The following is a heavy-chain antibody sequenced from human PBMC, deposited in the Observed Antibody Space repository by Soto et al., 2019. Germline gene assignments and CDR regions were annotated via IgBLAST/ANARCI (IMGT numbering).Heavy chain of an antibody. D-gene: IGHD3-10*01. V-gene: IGHV3-15*01. Sequence: GESLKISCAASGFTFSNAWMSWVRQAPGKGLEWVGRIKSKTDGGTTDYAAPVKGRFTISRDDSKNTLYLQMNSLKTEDTAVYYCTTDRGDDALDIWGQGTMVTVSS. CDR2: IKSKTDGGTT. J-gene: IGHJ3*02. CDR1: GFTFSNAW. CDR3: TTDRGDDALDI.